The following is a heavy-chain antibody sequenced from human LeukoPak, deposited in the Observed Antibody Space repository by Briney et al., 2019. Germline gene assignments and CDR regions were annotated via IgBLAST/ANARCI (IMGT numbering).Heavy chain of an antibody. V-gene: IGHV3-23*01. D-gene: IGHD2-2*01. J-gene: IGHJ4*02. CDR3: AKRDLRSRSVLDHLLYFDH. CDR1: GFTFSSYA. Sequence: PGGCLRLSCAASGFTFSSYAMTWVRQAPGKGLEWVSAIGGSATDEYYADSVKGRFTISRDNSKNTLYLQINSLRVEDTAVYYCAKRDLRSRSVLDHLLYFDHWGQGTLVTVSS. CDR2: IGGSATDE.